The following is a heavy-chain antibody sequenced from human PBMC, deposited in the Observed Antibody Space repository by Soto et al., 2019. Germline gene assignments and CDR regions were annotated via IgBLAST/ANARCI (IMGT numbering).Heavy chain of an antibody. CDR1: GFTFTSYS. J-gene: IGHJ6*02. CDR3: AKGRSTSARKYGMDV. D-gene: IGHD6-6*01. Sequence: GGSLRLSCAASGFTFTSYSMNWVRQAPGKGLEWVSVISGSGGSAYYVDSVKGRFTISRDNSQNTLHLQMNSLRAEDTAVYFCAKGRSTSARKYGMDVWGQGTTVTVSS. V-gene: IGHV3-23*01. CDR2: ISGSGGSA.